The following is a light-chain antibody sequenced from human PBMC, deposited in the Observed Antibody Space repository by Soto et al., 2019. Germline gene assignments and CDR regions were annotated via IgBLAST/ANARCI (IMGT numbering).Light chain of an antibody. CDR2: DAS. J-gene: IGKJ4*01. V-gene: IGKV3-11*01. CDR1: QSVSSY. CDR3: QQRSNWPLT. Sequence: EIVLTQSPATLSLSPGERDTLSCRASQSVSSYLAWYQQKPGQAPRLLIYDASNRATGIPARFSGSGSGTDFTLTIGSLEPEDFAVYYCQQRSNWPLTFGGGTKVEIK.